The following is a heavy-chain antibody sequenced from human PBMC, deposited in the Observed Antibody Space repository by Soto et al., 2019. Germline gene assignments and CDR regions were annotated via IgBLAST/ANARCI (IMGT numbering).Heavy chain of an antibody. CDR2: IYYSGST. J-gene: IGHJ2*01. V-gene: IGHV4-59*01. CDR3: VFQAEDGIRDIPSVSAFLLNRSSDL. D-gene: IGHD2-15*01. Sequence: KGLEWIGYIYYSGSTNYNPSLKSRVTISVDTSKNQFSLKLSSVTAADTAVYYCVFQAEDGIRDIPSVSAFLLNRSSDL.